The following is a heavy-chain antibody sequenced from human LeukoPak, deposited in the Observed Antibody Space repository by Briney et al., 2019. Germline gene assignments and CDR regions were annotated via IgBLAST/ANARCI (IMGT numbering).Heavy chain of an antibody. CDR2: INPNSGGT. J-gene: IGHJ4*02. D-gene: IGHD1-26*01. V-gene: IGHV1-2*02. CDR1: GYTFTGYY. CDR3: ARRYLGELLNFDY. Sequence: ASVKVSCKASGYTFTGYYMHWVRQAPGQGLEWMGWINPNSGGTNYAQKLQGRVTMTTDTSTSTAYMELRSLRSDDTAVYYCARRYLGELLNFDYWGQGTLVTVSS.